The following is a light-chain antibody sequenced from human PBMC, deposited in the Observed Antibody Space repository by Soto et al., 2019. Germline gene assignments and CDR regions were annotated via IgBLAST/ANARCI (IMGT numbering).Light chain of an antibody. CDR1: TGAVTSGHH. J-gene: IGLJ2*01. CDR2: DTT. Sequence: QAVVTQEPSLTVSPGGTVILTCGSSTGAVTSGHHPHWFHQKPGQAPRTLIYDTTNKHSWTPARFSGSLLGGKAALTLSGAQPEDEAEYYCLLSYSGARVFGGGTKLTVL. CDR3: LLSYSGARV. V-gene: IGLV7-46*01.